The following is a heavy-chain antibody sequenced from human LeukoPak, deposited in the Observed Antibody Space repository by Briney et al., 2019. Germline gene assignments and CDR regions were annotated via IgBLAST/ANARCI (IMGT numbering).Heavy chain of an antibody. CDR1: GYIFTSYD. D-gene: IGHD3-22*01. Sequence: ASVKVSCKASGYIFTSYDINWVRQATGQGLEWMGWMNPNSGNTGYAQKFQGRVTITRNTSISTAYMELSSLRSEDTAVYYCARGLWDSSGYYGLWGQGTLVTVSS. V-gene: IGHV1-8*03. CDR2: MNPNSGNT. CDR3: ARGLWDSSGYYGL. J-gene: IGHJ4*02.